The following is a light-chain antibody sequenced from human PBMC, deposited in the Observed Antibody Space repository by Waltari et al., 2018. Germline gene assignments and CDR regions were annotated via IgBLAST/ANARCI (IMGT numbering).Light chain of an antibody. CDR2: SNN. J-gene: IGLJ2*01. Sequence: QSELTQPPSASGTPGQRVTISCSGSSSNIGSKTVNWYQQLPGTAPKLLIFSNNQRPSGVPDRFSGSKSGTSASLAISGLLSEDEADYYCSSWDDSVIGPVFGGGTKLTVL. CDR3: SSWDDSVIGPV. V-gene: IGLV1-44*01. CDR1: SSNIGSKT.